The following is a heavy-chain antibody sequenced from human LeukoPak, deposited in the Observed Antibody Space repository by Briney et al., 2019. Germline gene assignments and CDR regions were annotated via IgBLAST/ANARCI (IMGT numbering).Heavy chain of an antibody. D-gene: IGHD1-26*01. J-gene: IGHJ3*02. CDR1: GGSISSYY. Sequence: SETLSLTCTVSGGSISSYYWSWIRQPPGKGLEWIGYIYYSGSTDYNPSLKSRVTISVDTSKNQFSLKLSSVTAADTAVYYCARGREPYAFDIWGQGTMVTVSS. CDR2: IYYSGST. CDR3: ARGREPYAFDI. V-gene: IGHV4-59*01.